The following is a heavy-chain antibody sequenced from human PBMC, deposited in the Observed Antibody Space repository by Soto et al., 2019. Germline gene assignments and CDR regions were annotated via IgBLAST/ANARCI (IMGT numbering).Heavy chain of an antibody. CDR1: GFTFSSYS. CDR3: ARHGSGSYYNGNDY. CDR2: ISSSSSYI. V-gene: IGHV3-21*01. J-gene: IGHJ4*02. D-gene: IGHD3-10*01. Sequence: EVQLVESGGGLVKPGGSLRLSCAASGFTFSSYSMNWVRQAPGKGLEWVSSISSSSSYIYYADSVKGRFTISRDNAKNTLYLQMNSLRAEDTAVYYCARHGSGSYYNGNDYWGQGTLVTVSS.